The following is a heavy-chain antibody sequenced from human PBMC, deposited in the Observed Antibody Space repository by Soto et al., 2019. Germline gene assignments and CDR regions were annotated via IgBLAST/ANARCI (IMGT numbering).Heavy chain of an antibody. D-gene: IGHD3-22*01. J-gene: IGHJ4*03. CDR3: ARLKYYYDSSGFNPNREAVDFDY. Sequence: GPTLVKPTQTLTLTCTFSGFSLSTSGVGVGGVRQPPGKALEWLALIYWDDDKRYSPSLKSRHTISKDNSKNQVVLTMTNMDPVDTATYYCARLKYYYDSSGFNPNREAVDFDYWGQGSLVTVSS. CDR1: GFSLSTSGVG. V-gene: IGHV2-5*02. CDR2: IYWDDDK.